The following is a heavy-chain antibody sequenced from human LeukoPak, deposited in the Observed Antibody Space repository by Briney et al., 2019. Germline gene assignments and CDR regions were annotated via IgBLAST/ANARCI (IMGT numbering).Heavy chain of an antibody. V-gene: IGHV4-59*01. CDR1: GYSISSYY. CDR3: ARDYAFDI. J-gene: IGHJ3*02. Sequence: SDTLSLTCTVSGYSISSYYWSWIRQPPGKGLEWIGCIYYSRNTNYNPSLKSRVTISIDTSKNQFALKLSSVTAADTAVYYCARDYAFDIGGEGTMVTVSS. CDR2: IYYSRNT.